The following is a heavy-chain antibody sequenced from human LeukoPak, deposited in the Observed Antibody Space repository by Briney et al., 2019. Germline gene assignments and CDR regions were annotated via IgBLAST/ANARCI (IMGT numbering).Heavy chain of an antibody. D-gene: IGHD4-17*01. J-gene: IGHJ4*02. V-gene: IGHV1-2*02. Sequence: ASVKVSCKASGYTFTAYYMHWVRQSPGQGLEWMGWINPNTGGTNYAQKFQGRVTMTRDTSISTAYMELSRLRSDDTAVYYCARDLRATIEYYFDYWGQGTLVTVSS. CDR3: ARDLRATIEYYFDY. CDR2: INPNTGGT. CDR1: GYTFTAYY.